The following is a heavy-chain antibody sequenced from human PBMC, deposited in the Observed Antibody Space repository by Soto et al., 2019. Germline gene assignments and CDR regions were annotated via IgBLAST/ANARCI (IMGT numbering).Heavy chain of an antibody. J-gene: IGHJ6*02. CDR3: AKDMEAAGYYYGMDV. Sequence: PGGYLILSCSASGFTFGSYGMDWVLHAPVKGLEWGAVISYDGSNKYYADSVKGRFTISRDNSKNTLYLQMNSLRAEDKAVYYSAKDMEAAGYYYGMDVWGPGTTVTVYS. CDR1: GFTFGSYG. V-gene: IGHV3-30*18. D-gene: IGHD6-13*01. CDR2: ISYDGSNK.